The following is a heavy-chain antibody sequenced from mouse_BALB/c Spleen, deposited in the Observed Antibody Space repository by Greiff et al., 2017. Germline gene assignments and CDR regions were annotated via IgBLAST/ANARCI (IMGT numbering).Heavy chain of an antibody. J-gene: IGHJ4*01. Sequence: DVKLVESGGGLVQPGGSLKLSCAASGFTFSSYTMSWVRQTPEKRLEWVAYISNGGGSTYYPDTVKGRFTISRDNAKNTLYLQMNSLKSEDTAMYYCARHLIYYGNYVAMDYWGQGTSVTVSS. D-gene: IGHD2-1*01. V-gene: IGHV5-12-2*01. CDR3: ARHLIYYGNYVAMDY. CDR1: GFTFSSYT. CDR2: ISNGGGST.